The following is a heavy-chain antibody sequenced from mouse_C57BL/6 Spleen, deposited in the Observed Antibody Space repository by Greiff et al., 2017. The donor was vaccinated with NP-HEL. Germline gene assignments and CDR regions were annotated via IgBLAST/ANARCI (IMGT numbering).Heavy chain of an antibody. V-gene: IGHV2-2*01. D-gene: IGHD2-1*01. CDR2: IWSGGST. CDR3: ARNGNFYYFDY. CDR1: GFSLTSYG. Sequence: VQLKESGPGLVQPSQSLSITCTVSGFSLTSYGVHWVRQSPGKGLEWLGVIWSGGSTDYNAAFISRLSISKDNSKSQVFFKMNSLQADDTAIYYCARNGNFYYFDYWGQGTTLTVSS. J-gene: IGHJ2*01.